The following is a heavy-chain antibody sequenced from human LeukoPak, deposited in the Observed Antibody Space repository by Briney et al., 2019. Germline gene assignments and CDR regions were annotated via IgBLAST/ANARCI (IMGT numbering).Heavy chain of an antibody. J-gene: IGHJ4*02. CDR2: IYWDDDK. Sequence: SGPTLVNPTQTLTLTCTFSGFSLSTSGVGVGWIRQPPGKALEWLALIYWDDDKRYSPSLKSRLTITKDTSKHQVVLTMTNMDPVDTATYYCAHRLEYYGSGSYPFYDFDYWGQGTLVTVSS. V-gene: IGHV2-5*02. CDR1: GFSLSTSGVG. D-gene: IGHD3-10*01. CDR3: AHRLEYYGSGSYPFYDFDY.